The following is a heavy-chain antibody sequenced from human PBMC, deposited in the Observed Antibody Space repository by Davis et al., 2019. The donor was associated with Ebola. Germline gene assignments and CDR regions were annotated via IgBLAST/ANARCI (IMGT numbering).Heavy chain of an antibody. CDR2: ISSSSSYI. Sequence: PGGSLRLSCAASGFTFSSYSMNWVRQAPGKGLEWVSSISSSSSYIYYADSVKGRFTISRDNAKNSLYLQMNSLRAEDTAVYYCARAPPRYGDGFMGWYFDLWGRGTLVTVSS. V-gene: IGHV3-21*01. CDR3: ARAPPRYGDGFMGWYFDL. CDR1: GFTFSSYS. D-gene: IGHD4-17*01. J-gene: IGHJ2*01.